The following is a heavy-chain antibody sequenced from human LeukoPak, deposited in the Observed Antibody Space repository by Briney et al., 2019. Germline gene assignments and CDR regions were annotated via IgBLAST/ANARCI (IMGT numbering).Heavy chain of an antibody. Sequence: SGPALVKPTQTLTLTCTFSGFSLSTSGMCVSLIRQPPGKALEGLARIGWDDDKYYSTSLKTRLTISKDTSKNQVVLTMTNMDPVDTATYYCARIRWFGELSYYYYYMDVWGKGTTVTVSS. CDR1: GFSLSTSGMC. CDR2: IGWDDDK. CDR3: ARIRWFGELSYYYYYMDV. D-gene: IGHD3-10*01. V-gene: IGHV2-70*11. J-gene: IGHJ6*03.